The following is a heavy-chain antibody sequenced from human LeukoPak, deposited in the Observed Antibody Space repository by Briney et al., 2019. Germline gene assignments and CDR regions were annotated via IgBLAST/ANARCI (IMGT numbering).Heavy chain of an antibody. J-gene: IGHJ4*02. CDR1: GFTSGFTFGDYA. CDR3: ARCYGGY. Sequence: PGRSLRLSCTASGFTSGFTFGDYAMSWVRQAPGKGLEWVGFIRTKAYGGTTEYAASVKGRFTISRDGSKSIAYLQMNSLKTEDTAVYYCARCYGGYWGQGTLVTVSS. CDR2: IRTKAYGGTT. V-gene: IGHV3-49*04. D-gene: IGHD2-15*01.